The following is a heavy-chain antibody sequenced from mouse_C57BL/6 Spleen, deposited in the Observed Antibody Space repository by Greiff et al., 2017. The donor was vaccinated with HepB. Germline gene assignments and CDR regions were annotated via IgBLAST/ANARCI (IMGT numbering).Heavy chain of an antibody. CDR3: ARGGGYDEGMDY. CDR1: GFTFSDYG. CDR2: ISSGSSTI. Sequence: EVQWVESGGGLVKPGGSLKLSCAASGFTFSDYGMHWVRQAPEKGLEWVAYISSGSSTIYYADTVKGRFTISRDNAKNTLFLQMTSLRAEDTAMYYCARGGGYDEGMDYWGQGTTLTVSS. D-gene: IGHD2-2*01. V-gene: IGHV5-17*01. J-gene: IGHJ2*01.